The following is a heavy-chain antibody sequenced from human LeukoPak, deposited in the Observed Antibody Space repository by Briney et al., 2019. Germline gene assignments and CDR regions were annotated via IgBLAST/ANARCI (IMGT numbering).Heavy chain of an antibody. Sequence: GGSLRLSCAASGFTVSDKYMSWVRQAPGKGLEWVSILHSDGSTYYADSVEGRFTISRDNSKNTLFFQMNSLRVEDTAVYYCAKSERLTMIGGWAPTFDSWGQGTLVTVSS. D-gene: IGHD3-22*01. V-gene: IGHV3-66*01. J-gene: IGHJ4*02. CDR1: GFTVSDKY. CDR3: AKSERLTMIGGWAPTFDS. CDR2: LHSDGST.